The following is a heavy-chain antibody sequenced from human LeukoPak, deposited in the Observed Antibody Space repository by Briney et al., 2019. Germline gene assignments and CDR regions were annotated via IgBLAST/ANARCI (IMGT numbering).Heavy chain of an antibody. J-gene: IGHJ6*02. V-gene: IGHV3-21*06. CDR2: ISSGSSYI. CDR1: GFTFKNYG. Sequence: GGSLRLSCAASGFTFKNYGMNWVRQAPGKGLEWVSSISSGSSYIDYADSLQGRFTISRDNAKSSLYLQMNSLRGEDTAFYYCARSKGGAQREYGMDVWGQGTTVTVSS. CDR3: ARSKGGAQREYGMDV. D-gene: IGHD1-1*01.